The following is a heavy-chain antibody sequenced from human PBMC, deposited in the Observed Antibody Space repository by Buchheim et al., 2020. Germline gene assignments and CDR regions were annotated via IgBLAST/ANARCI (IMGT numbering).Heavy chain of an antibody. CDR1: GFTFSNYA. J-gene: IGHJ4*02. CDR2: ISGSGGAT. CDR3: AKGIAAAVNY. D-gene: IGHD6-13*01. V-gene: IGHV3-23*01. Sequence: EVQLLESGGGLVQPGGSLRLFCAASGFTFSNYAMNWVRQAPGKGLEWVSAISGSGGATYYADSVKGRFTVSRDNSENTLYLQMNSLRADDTAVYYCAKGIAAAVNYWGQGTL.